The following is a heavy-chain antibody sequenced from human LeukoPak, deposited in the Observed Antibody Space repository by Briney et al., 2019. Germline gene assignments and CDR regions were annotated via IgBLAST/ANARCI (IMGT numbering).Heavy chain of an antibody. D-gene: IGHD3-10*01. CDR2: MNPNSGNT. J-gene: IGHJ5*02. CDR1: GYTFTSYG. V-gene: IGHV1-8*03. Sequence: GASVKVPCKASGYTFTSYGINWVRQATGQGLEWMGWMNPNSGNTGYAQKFQGRVTITRNTSISTAYMELSSLRSEDTAVYYCARAGGSGSYYRTNWFDPWGQGTLVTVSS. CDR3: ARAGGSGSYYRTNWFDP.